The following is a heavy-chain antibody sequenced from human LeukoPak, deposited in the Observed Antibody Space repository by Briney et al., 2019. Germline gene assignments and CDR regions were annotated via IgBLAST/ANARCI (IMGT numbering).Heavy chain of an antibody. J-gene: IGHJ4*02. CDR3: ARGFRDSSGRKPDY. Sequence: ASVKVSCKASGYTFTSYDINWMRQATGQGLEWMGWMNPNSGNTGYAQKFQDRVTMTRNTSINTAYMELSSLRSEDMAVYYCARGFRDSSGRKPDYWGQGTLVTVSS. CDR1: GYTFTSYD. D-gene: IGHD3-22*01. V-gene: IGHV1-8*01. CDR2: MNPNSGNT.